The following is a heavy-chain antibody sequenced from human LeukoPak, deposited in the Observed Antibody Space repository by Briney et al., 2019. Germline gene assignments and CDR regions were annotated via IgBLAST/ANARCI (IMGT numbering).Heavy chain of an antibody. D-gene: IGHD5-24*01. CDR3: ARSFLGDPGRDGYNKDFDY. CDR2: IYYSGST. J-gene: IGHJ4*02. CDR1: GGSISSYY. V-gene: IGHV4-59*08. Sequence: SETLSLTCTVSGGSISSYYWSWIRQPPGKGLEWIGYIYYSGSTNYNPSLKSRVTISVDTSKNQFSLKLSSVTAADTAVYYCARSFLGDPGRDGYNKDFDYWGQGTLVTVSS.